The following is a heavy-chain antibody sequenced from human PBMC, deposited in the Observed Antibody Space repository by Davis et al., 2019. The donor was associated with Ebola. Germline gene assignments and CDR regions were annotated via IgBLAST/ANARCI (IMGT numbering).Heavy chain of an antibody. CDR2: IRSRDGAT. CDR3: LQGGWGTRVDN. CDR1: GFTFKTSG. J-gene: IGHJ4*02. V-gene: IGHV3-23*01. D-gene: IGHD3-16*01. Sequence: GESLKISCVASGFTFKTSGMTWIRQAPGKGLEWVSSIRSRDGATYYADSVEGRFTISRDNSKNTLYLQMNSLRADDSDIYYCLQGGWGTRVDNWGQGTLVTVSS.